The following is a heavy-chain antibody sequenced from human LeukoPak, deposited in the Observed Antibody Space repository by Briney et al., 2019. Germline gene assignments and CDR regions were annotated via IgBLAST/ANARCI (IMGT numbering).Heavy chain of an antibody. CDR2: INLNSGGT. D-gene: IGHD2-21*01. Sequence: ASVKVSCKPSGYTFTGYYMHWMRQAPGQGLELMGWINLNSGGTNYAQKFQGRGTMTRDTSISTAYMELSRLRSDDTAVYYCASWAGGNAPVASFDYWGQGTLVTVSS. CDR1: GYTFTGYY. CDR3: ASWAGGNAPVASFDY. V-gene: IGHV1-2*02. J-gene: IGHJ4*02.